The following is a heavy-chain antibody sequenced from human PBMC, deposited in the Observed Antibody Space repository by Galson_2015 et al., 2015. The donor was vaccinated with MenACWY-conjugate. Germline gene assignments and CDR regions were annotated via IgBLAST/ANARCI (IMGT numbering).Heavy chain of an antibody. D-gene: IGHD3-10*01. V-gene: IGHV3-7*03. CDR1: GFSFSGYW. CDR2: IKQDGSEK. Sequence: SLRLSCAASGFSFSGYWMSWVRQAPGKGLEWVANIKQDGSEKYYGDSVKGRFTISRDNAKKSLYLQMNSLRAEDTAVYYCASVWMVRGLFDYWGQGTLVTVFS. CDR3: ASVWMVRGLFDY. J-gene: IGHJ4*02.